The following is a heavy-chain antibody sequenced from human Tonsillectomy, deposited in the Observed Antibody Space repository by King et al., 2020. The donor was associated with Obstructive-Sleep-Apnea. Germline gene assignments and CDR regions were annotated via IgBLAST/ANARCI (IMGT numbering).Heavy chain of an antibody. J-gene: IGHJ5*02. Sequence: VQLQESGPGLVKPSQTLSLTCTVSGGSINSGGDYWTWIRQHPMKGLEWIGYIYSSASTYYNPSLKSRLTISVDVSENQFSLKPSSVTAADTAVYYCARAGLLQNWFDPWGQGTLVTVSS. CDR2: IYSSAST. D-gene: IGHD1-26*01. CDR3: ARAGLLQNWFDP. V-gene: IGHV4-31*03. CDR1: GGSINSGGDY.